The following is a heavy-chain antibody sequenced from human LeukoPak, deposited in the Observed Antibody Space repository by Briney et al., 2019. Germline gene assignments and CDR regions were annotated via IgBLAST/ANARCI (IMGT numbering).Heavy chain of an antibody. CDR3: AGPFGSSPDY. V-gene: IGHV3-30*02. D-gene: IGHD6-6*01. Sequence: PGGSLRLSCAASGFTFSSYGMHWVRQAPGKGLEWVAFIRYDGSNKYYADSVKGRFTISRDNSKNTLYLQMSSLRAEDTAVYYCAGPFGSSPDYWGQGTLVTVSS. CDR1: GFTFSSYG. CDR2: IRYDGSNK. J-gene: IGHJ4*02.